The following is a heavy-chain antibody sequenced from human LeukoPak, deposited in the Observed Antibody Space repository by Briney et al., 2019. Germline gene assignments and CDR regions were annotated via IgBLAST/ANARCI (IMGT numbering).Heavy chain of an antibody. J-gene: IGHJ4*02. CDR3: ARGPSPDSSSWYSFPSYFDY. V-gene: IGHV4-34*01. CDR1: GGSFSGYY. D-gene: IGHD6-13*01. Sequence: SETLSLTCAVYGGSFSGYYWSWIRQPPGKGLEWIGEINHSGRTNYNPSLKSRVTISVDTSKNQFSLKLSSVTAADTAVYYCARGPSPDSSSWYSFPSYFDYWGQGTLVTVSS. CDR2: INHSGRT.